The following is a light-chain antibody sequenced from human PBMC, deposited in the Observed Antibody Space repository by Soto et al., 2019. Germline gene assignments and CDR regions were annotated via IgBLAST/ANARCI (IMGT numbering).Light chain of an antibody. CDR3: QQYASSPLT. CDR2: GAS. CDR1: QSVRSNY. J-gene: IGKJ4*01. Sequence: EIVLTQSPGTLSLSSGERATLSCRASQSVRSNYLAWYQQKPGQAPRLLIYGASSRATGIPDRFGGSGSGTDFTLTISRLEPEDFPVYYCQQYASSPLTFGGGTKVEIK. V-gene: IGKV3-20*01.